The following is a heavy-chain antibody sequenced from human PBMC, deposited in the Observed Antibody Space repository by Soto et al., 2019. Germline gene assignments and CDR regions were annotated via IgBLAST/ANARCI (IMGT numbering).Heavy chain of an antibody. V-gene: IGHV6-1*01. CDR2: TYYRSKWYN. J-gene: IGHJ6*02. Sequence: PSETLSLTCAISGDSVSSNSAAWNWIRQSPSRGLEWLGRTYYRSKWYNDYAVSVKSRITINPDTSKNQFSLQLNSVTPEDTAVYYCARGLVRGAYYYYGMDVWGQGTTVTVSS. D-gene: IGHD1-1*01. CDR1: GDSVSSNSAA. CDR3: ARGLVRGAYYYYGMDV.